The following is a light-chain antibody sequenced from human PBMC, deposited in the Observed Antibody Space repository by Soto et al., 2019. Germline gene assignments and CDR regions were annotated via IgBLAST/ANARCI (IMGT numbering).Light chain of an antibody. J-gene: IGKJ5*01. CDR1: QSVSSY. V-gene: IGKV3-11*01. CDR3: QQRSNWPPIT. CDR2: DAS. Sequence: MVLTQSPRTLSLSTGERATLSCRASQSVSSYLAWYQQKPGQAPRLLIYDASNRATGIPARFSGSGSGTDFTLTISSLEPEDFAVYYCQQRSNWPPITFGQGTRLEIK.